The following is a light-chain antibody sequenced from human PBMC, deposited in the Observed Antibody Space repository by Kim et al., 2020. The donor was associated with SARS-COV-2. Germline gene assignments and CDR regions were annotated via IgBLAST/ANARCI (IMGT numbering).Light chain of an antibody. Sequence: QSALTQPRSVSGSPGQSVTISCTGTSSDVGDYNYVSWYQHHPGKAPKLMIYDVSKRPSGVPDRFSGSKSGNTASLTISGLQAEDESDYYCCSYAGTYTWVFGGGTQLTVL. CDR1: SSDVGDYNY. V-gene: IGLV2-11*01. CDR3: CSYAGTYTWV. J-gene: IGLJ3*02. CDR2: DVS.